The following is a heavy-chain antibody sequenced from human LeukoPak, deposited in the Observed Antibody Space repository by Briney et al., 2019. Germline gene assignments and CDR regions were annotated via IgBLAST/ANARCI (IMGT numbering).Heavy chain of an antibody. CDR1: GFTFSSYA. Sequence: GGSLRLSCAASGFTFSSYAMHWVRQAPGKGLEWVAVISYDGSNKYYADSVKGRFTISRDNAKNSLYLQMNSLRAEDTAVYYCARAPTMVRGVWSPYYYYGMDVWGQGTTVTVSS. CDR2: ISYDGSNK. V-gene: IGHV3-30-3*01. CDR3: ARAPTMVRGVWSPYYYYGMDV. D-gene: IGHD3-10*01. J-gene: IGHJ6*02.